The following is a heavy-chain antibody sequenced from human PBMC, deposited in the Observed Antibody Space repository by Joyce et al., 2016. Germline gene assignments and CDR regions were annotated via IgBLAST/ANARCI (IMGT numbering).Heavy chain of an antibody. V-gene: IGHV3-48*03. CDR3: TTPSGAN. D-gene: IGHD6-25*01. CDR2: INSNDSRI. J-gene: IGHJ4*02. Sequence: EVHLVESGGGLVQPGGSLRLSCEASGIIFSSNEMNWVRQAPGKGLEWISSINSNDSRINYADSVRGRFTISRDNARNSLYLERNYLRVEDTAIYYCTTPSGANWGQGSLVTVSS. CDR1: GIIFSSNE.